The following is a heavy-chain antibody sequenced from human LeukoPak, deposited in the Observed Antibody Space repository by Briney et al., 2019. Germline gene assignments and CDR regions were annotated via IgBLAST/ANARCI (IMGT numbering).Heavy chain of an antibody. CDR2: ISGSGGST. D-gene: IGHD6-6*01. CDR3: ATTSIAAREYYFDY. J-gene: IGHJ4*02. CDR1: GFTFSSYA. V-gene: IGHV3-23*01. Sequence: GGSLRLSCAASGFTFSSYAMSGVRQAPGKGLEWVSAISGSGGSTYYADSVKGRFTISRDNSKNTLYPQMNSLRAEDTAVYYCATTSIAAREYYFDYWGQGTLVTVSS.